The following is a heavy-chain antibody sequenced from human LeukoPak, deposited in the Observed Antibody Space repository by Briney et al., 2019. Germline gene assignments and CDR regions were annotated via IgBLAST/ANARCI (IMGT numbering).Heavy chain of an antibody. CDR3: ARDREVRYCSGGGCYYYYGMDV. J-gene: IGHJ6*02. V-gene: IGHV1-2*02. D-gene: IGHD2-15*01. CDR2: INPNSGGT. Sequence: GASVKVSCKASGYTFTGYYMHWVRQAPGQGLEWMGWINPNSGGTNYAQKFQGRVTMTRDTSISTAYMELSRLRSDDTAVYYCARDREVRYCSGGGCYYYYGMDVWGQGTTVTVSS. CDR1: GYTFTGYY.